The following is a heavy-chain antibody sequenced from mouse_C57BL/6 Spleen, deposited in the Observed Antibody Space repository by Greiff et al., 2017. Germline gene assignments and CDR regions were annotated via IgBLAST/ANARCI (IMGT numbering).Heavy chain of an antibody. CDR1: GYTFTSYW. J-gene: IGHJ1*03. D-gene: IGHD2-5*01. CDR3: ARPLYYSNYGYFDV. Sequence: QVQLQQPGAELVKPGASVKMSCKASGYTFTSYWITWAKQRPGQGLEWIGDIYPGSGSTNYNEKFKSKATLTVDTSSSTAYMQLSSLTSEDSAVYYCARPLYYSNYGYFDVWGTGTTVTVSS. CDR2: IYPGSGST. V-gene: IGHV1-55*01.